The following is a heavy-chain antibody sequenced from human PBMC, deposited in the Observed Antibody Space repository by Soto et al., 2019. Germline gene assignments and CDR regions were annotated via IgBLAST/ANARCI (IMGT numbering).Heavy chain of an antibody. V-gene: IGHV4-31*03. D-gene: IGHD3-22*01. CDR3: ASSYSGYLDN. CDR2: IYHTGNT. CDR1: GGSMSSGAYY. Sequence: SETLSLTCSVSGGSMSSGAYYWNWIRQHPVKGLEWIAYIYHTGNTYYNPSLRSRTTISVDTSEDQFSLKLTSVTDADTAVYYCASSYSGYLDNWGQGTLVTVPS. J-gene: IGHJ4*02.